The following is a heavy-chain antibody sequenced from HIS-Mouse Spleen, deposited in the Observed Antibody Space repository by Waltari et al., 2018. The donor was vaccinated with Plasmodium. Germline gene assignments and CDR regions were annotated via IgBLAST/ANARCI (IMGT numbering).Heavy chain of an antibody. V-gene: IGHV3-7*01. CDR2: RKKDGSEK. D-gene: IGHD6-13*01. J-gene: IGHJ2*01. CDR3: ASSWYWYFDL. Sequence: EVQLVESGGGLVQPGGSLRLSCAASGFTFSSYWMSWVRQAPGKGGEWVANRKKDGSEKYYVDSVKGRFTMSSDNAKNSLCLQMNSLRAEDTAVYYCASSWYWYFDLWGRGTLVTVSS. CDR1: GFTFSSYW.